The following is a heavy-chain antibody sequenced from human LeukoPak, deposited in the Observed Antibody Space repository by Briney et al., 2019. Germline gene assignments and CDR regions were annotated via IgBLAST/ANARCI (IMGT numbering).Heavy chain of an antibody. CDR2: IYPGDSDT. V-gene: IGHV5-51*01. Sequence: GESLKISFKASGYSSTSFWIGWVRQMPGRGLEWMGIIYPGDSDTRFSPSFQGQVTISADKSISTAYLQWNSLKASDTAMHYCARHLFSLVAAIEGAFDIWGQGAMVTVSS. J-gene: IGHJ3*02. CDR1: GYSSTSFW. CDR3: ARHLFSLVAAIEGAFDI. D-gene: IGHD5-12*01.